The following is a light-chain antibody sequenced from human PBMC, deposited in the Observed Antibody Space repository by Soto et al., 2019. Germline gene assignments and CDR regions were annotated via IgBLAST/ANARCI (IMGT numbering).Light chain of an antibody. CDR3: QQYSSSPLT. J-gene: IGKJ4*01. V-gene: IGKV3-20*01. CDR1: QSISDF. Sequence: EIVLTHSPATLSLSPWEIATLSCRASQSISDFLAWYQQKPGQAPRLLIYDASKRATDIPDRFIGSGSGTDFTPTISRLEPEDFAVYHCQQYSSSPLTFGGGTKVDIK. CDR2: DAS.